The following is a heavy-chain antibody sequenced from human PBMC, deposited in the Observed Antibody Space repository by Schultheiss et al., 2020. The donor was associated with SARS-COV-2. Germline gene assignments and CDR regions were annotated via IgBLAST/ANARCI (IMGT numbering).Heavy chain of an antibody. V-gene: IGHV3-9*01. CDR1: GFTFDDYA. CDR2: ISWNSGSI. CDR3: AGAPDCGGGSCYNSYYYGLDV. D-gene: IGHD2-15*01. J-gene: IGHJ6*02. Sequence: GGSLRLSCAASGFTFDDYAMHWVRQAPGKGLEWVSGISWNSGSIGYADSVKGRFTISRDNAKNSLYLQMNSLRAEDTAVYYCAGAPDCGGGSCYNSYYYGLDVWAQGTTVTVSS.